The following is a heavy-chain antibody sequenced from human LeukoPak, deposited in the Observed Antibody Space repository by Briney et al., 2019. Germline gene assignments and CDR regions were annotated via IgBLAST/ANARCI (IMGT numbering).Heavy chain of an antibody. CDR3: AIVADSSGYYGDFDY. J-gene: IGHJ4*02. CDR1: GGSISSGDYY. V-gene: IGHV4-30-4*01. D-gene: IGHD3-22*01. CDR2: IYYSGST. Sequence: PSQTLSLTCTVSGGSISSGDYYWSWIRQPPGKGLEWIGYIYYSGSTYYNPSLKSRVTISVDTSKNQVSLKLSSVTAADTAVYYCAIVADSSGYYGDFDYWGQGTLVTVSS.